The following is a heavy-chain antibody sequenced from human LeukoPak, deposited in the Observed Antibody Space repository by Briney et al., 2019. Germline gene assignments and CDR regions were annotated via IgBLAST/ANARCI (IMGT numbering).Heavy chain of an antibody. CDR1: GGSISSYY. J-gene: IGHJ4*02. D-gene: IGHD3-10*01. CDR2: IYYSGSI. V-gene: IGHV4-59*08. Sequence: SETLSLTCTVSGGSISSYYWSWIRQPPGKGLEWIGYIYYSGSINYNPSLKSRVTISVDTSKNQFSLKLSSVTAADTAVYYCARRATMVRGVIIWGQGTLVTVSS. CDR3: ARRATMVRGVII.